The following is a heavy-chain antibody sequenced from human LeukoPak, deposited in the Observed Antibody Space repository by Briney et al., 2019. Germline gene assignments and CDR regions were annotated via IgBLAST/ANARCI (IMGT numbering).Heavy chain of an antibody. V-gene: IGHV4-39*07. J-gene: IGHJ5*02. CDR3: ARSGLRYFDWLLYSWGTQAAGYNWFDP. Sequence: SETLSLTCTVSGGSISSSSYYWGWIHQPPGKGLEWIGSIYYSGSTYYNPSLKSRVTISVDTSKNQFSLKLSSVTAADTAVYYCARSGLRYFDWLLYSWGTQAAGYNWFDPWGQGTLVTVSS. D-gene: IGHD3-9*01. CDR1: GGSISSSSYY. CDR2: IYYSGST.